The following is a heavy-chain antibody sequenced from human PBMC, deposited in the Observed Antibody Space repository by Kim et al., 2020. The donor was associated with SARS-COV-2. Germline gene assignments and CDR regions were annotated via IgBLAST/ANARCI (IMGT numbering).Heavy chain of an antibody. V-gene: IGHV3-23*01. J-gene: IGHJ4*02. D-gene: IGHD3-3*01. CDR3: ATPPPSIRFLEWSPYY. Sequence: SVKGRFTISRDNSKNTLYLQMNSLRAEDTAVYYCATPPPSIRFLEWSPYYWGQGTLVTVSS.